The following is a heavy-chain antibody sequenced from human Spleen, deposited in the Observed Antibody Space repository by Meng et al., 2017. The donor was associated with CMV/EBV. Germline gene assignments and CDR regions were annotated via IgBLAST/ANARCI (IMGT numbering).Heavy chain of an antibody. CDR2: INADASST. V-gene: IGHV3-74*03. CDR3: ARVGGTNNLPFES. Sequence: GGSLRLSCAVSGFTFSRNRMHWVRQAPGKGLVLVARINADASSTTYADSVKGRFTISRDNAKNTLYLQMNSLRAEDTAVYYCARVGGTNNLPFESLGQGTLVTVSS. CDR1: GFTFSRNR. D-gene: IGHD1-26*01. J-gene: IGHJ4*02.